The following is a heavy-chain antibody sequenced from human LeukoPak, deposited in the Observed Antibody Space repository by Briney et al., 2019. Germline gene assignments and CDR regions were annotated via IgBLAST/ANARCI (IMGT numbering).Heavy chain of an antibody. D-gene: IGHD6-13*01. Sequence: SETLSLTCTVSGGSISSYHWSWIRQPPGKGLEWIGYIYYSGSTNYNPSLKSRVTISVDTSKNQFSLKLSSVTAADTAVYYCARVGAAAEFDPWGQGTLVTVSS. CDR2: IYYSGST. CDR1: GGSISSYH. J-gene: IGHJ5*02. CDR3: ARVGAAAEFDP. V-gene: IGHV4-59*01.